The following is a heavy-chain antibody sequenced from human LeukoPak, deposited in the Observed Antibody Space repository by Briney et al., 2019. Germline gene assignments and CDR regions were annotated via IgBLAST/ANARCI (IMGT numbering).Heavy chain of an antibody. Sequence: ASVNVSCKASGYTFTYYYMYWVRQAPGQGLEWMGWVNPDSGGTNYAQKFQGRVTMTRDTSISTDYMELSRLKYDDTAVYFCARDYGGNSPYFDYWGQGTLVTVS. J-gene: IGHJ4*02. V-gene: IGHV1-2*02. D-gene: IGHD4-23*01. CDR2: VNPDSGGT. CDR3: ARDYGGNSPYFDY. CDR1: GYTFTYYY.